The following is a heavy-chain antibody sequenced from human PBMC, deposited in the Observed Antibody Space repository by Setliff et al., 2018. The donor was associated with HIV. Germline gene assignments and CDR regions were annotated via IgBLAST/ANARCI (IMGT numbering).Heavy chain of an antibody. Sequence: SETLSLTCDVSGYSMKNGYWWGWVRQPPGKGLEWIGYIYYSGSTNYNPSLKSRVTISVDTSKNHFSLKLRSVTAADTAVYYCAQLGMVDDFDYWGQGTLVTVSS. V-gene: IGHV4-28*01. CDR3: AQLGMVDDFDY. CDR2: IYYSGST. CDR1: GYSMKNGYW. D-gene: IGHD1-1*01. J-gene: IGHJ4*02.